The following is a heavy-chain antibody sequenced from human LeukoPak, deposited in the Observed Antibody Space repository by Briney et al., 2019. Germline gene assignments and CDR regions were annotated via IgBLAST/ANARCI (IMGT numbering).Heavy chain of an antibody. CDR3: ARDRSSDWTGPFDY. J-gene: IGHJ4*02. D-gene: IGHD6-19*01. CDR1: GFTFSSYW. Sequence: GGSLRLSCAASGFTFSSYWMNWVRQAPGKGLEWVANMKQDGSEKRYVDSVKGRFAISRDNAKNSLYLQMNSLRAEDTAVYYCARDRSSDWTGPFDYWGQGTLVTVSS. V-gene: IGHV3-7*01. CDR2: MKQDGSEK.